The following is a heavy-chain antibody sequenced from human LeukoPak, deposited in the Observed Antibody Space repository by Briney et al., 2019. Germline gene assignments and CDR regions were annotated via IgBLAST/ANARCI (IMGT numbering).Heavy chain of an antibody. CDR2: ISSSSSTI. J-gene: IGHJ4*02. CDR1: GFKFSDHY. D-gene: IGHD3-22*01. Sequence: GGSLRLSCAASGFKFSDHYIDWVRQAPGKGLEWVSYISSSSSTIYYADSVKGRFTISRDNAKNSLYLQMNSPRDEDTAVYYCARGGRDYYDSSGYYRASGYWGQGTLVTVSS. CDR3: ARGGRDYYDSSGYYRASGY. V-gene: IGHV3-48*02.